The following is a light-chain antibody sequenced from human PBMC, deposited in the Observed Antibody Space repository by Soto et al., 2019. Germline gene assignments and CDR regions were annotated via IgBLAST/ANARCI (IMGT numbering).Light chain of an antibody. CDR1: QSISNS. V-gene: IGKV1-5*03. CDR3: PQYNTYWT. Sequence: DIQMTQSPSTLSASVGDRVTITCRATQSISNSLAWYQQKPGKAPKLLIYKASSLERWVPSRFSGSGSGTEFTLTVTNLQPEYFATYFCPQYNTYWTFGQGTHVDFK. CDR2: KAS. J-gene: IGKJ1*01.